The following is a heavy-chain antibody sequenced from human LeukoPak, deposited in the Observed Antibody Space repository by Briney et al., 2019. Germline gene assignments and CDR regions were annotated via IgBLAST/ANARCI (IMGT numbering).Heavy chain of an antibody. CDR3: ARQRGLGSDYQLDP. V-gene: IGHV1-2*02. CDR2: INPDSGVS. D-gene: IGHD3-10*01. J-gene: IGHJ5*02. CDR1: GYMFTGYY. Sequence: ASVKVSCKASGYMFTGYYLHWVRQAPGQGLEWMGWINPDSGVSNYAQRFQGRVTMTRDTSISTAYMELSSLTSDDTGVYYCARQRGLGSDYQLDPWGQGTLVTVSS.